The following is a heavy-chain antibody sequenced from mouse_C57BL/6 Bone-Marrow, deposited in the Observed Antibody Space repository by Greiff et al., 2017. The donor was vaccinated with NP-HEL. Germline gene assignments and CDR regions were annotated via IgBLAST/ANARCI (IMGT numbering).Heavy chain of an antibody. Sequence: EVQLQESGGGLVKPGGSLKLSCAASGFTFSSYAMSWVRQTPEKRLEWVATISDGGSYTYYPDNVKGRFTISRDNAKNNLYLQMSHLKSEDTAMYYCARDGPYYYGSSWYFDVWGTGTTVTVSS. CDR3: ARDGPYYYGSSWYFDV. J-gene: IGHJ1*03. CDR2: ISDGGSYT. V-gene: IGHV5-4*01. CDR1: GFTFSSYA. D-gene: IGHD1-1*01.